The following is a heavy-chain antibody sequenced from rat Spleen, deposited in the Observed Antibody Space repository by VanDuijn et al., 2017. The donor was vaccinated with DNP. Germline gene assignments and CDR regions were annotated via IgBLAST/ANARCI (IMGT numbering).Heavy chain of an antibody. CDR1: GFTFSNYY. J-gene: IGHJ1*01. D-gene: IGHD3-1*01. CDR2: SSPSGSRT. CDR3: ARGSTSIYWYFDF. V-gene: IGHV5-22*01. Sequence: EVQLVESGGGLVQPGRSLKLSCAASGFTFSNYYMAWVRQAPKKGLEWVAASSPSGSRTYYADSVKGRFTISRDDAKSSPYLQMNSLKPEDTATYYCARGSTSIYWYFDFWGPGTMVTVSS.